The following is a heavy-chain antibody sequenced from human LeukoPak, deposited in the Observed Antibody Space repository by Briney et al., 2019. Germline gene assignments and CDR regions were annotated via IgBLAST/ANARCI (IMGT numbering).Heavy chain of an antibody. Sequence: GGSLRLSCTASGFTFGDYAMSWVRQAPGKGLEWVGFIRSKAYGGTTEYAASVKGRFTISRDDSKSIAYPQMNSLKTEDTAVYYCTRAAVGATDYYYYYYMDVWGKGTTVTVSS. D-gene: IGHD1-26*01. J-gene: IGHJ6*03. CDR3: TRAAVGATDYYYYYYMDV. CDR2: IRSKAYGGTT. V-gene: IGHV3-49*04. CDR1: GFTFGDYA.